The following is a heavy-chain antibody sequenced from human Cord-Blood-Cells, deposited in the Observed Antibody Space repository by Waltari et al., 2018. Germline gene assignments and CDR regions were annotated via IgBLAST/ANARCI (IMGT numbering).Heavy chain of an antibody. CDR3: AKDLYSSSYYFDY. CDR2: ISWNSGSI. CDR1: GFTFDDYA. J-gene: IGHJ4*02. V-gene: IGHV3-9*01. D-gene: IGHD6-6*01. Sequence: EVQLVESVGGLVQPGRSLRLSCAASGFTFDDYAMHWVRQAPGKGLEWVSGISWNSGSIGYADSVKGRFTISRDNAKNSLYLQMNSLRAEDTALYYCAKDLYSSSYYFDYWGQGTLVTVSS.